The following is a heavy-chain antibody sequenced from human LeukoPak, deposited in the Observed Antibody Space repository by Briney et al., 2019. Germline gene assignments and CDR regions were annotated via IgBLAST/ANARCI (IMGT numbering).Heavy chain of an antibody. V-gene: IGHV4-31*03. CDR3: ARVLRGAAETLDY. D-gene: IGHD3-10*01. Sequence: SETLSLTCTVSSGSVSNGAYKWSWIRQHPGKGLEWLGYIYYSGSTFYNPSLQSRVTISVDTSKNQFSLRLSSVTAADTAVYYCARVLRGAAETLDYWGQGTLVIVSS. CDR1: SGSVSNGAYK. J-gene: IGHJ4*02. CDR2: IYYSGST.